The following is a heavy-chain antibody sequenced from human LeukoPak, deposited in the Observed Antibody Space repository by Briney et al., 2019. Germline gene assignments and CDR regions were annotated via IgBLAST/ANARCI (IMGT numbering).Heavy chain of an antibody. D-gene: IGHD4-17*01. CDR1: GGSISSGGYY. CDR2: IYYSGST. V-gene: IGHV4-31*03. J-gene: IGHJ3*02. CDR3: ARESTNDYGDLDAFDI. Sequence: MSSETLSLTCTVSGGSISSGGYYWSWIRQHPGKGLEWIGYIYYSGSTYYNPSLKSRVTISVDTSKNQFSLKLSSVTAADTAVYYCARESTNDYGDLDAFDIWGQGTMVTVSS.